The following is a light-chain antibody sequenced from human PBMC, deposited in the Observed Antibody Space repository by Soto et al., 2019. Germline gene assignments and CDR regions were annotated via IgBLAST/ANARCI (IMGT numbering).Light chain of an antibody. CDR3: SSYTSSSNVV. CDR2: DVS. Sequence: QSALTQPASVSGSPGQSITISCTGTSSDVGGYNYVSWYQQQPGKAPKLMIYDVSNRPSGVSNRFSASKSGNTASLTISGLQAEDEAYYYCSSYTSSSNVVFGGGTKLTVL. CDR1: SSDVGGYNY. V-gene: IGLV2-14*01. J-gene: IGLJ2*01.